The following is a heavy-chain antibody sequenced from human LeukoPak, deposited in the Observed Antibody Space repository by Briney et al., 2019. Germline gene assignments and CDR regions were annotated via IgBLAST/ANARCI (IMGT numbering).Heavy chain of an antibody. V-gene: IGHV4-38-2*01. J-gene: IGHJ5*01. CDR2: IYHSGIT. CDR1: GCSISSGYY. D-gene: IGHD3-10*01. CDR3: ARNMATVVRVDS. Sequence: SETLSLTCAVSGCSISSGYYWGWIRQPPGRGLEWIGSIYHSGITYFKPSLRSRVTISIDTSRNQLSLKVNSVTAADTAVYYCARNMATVVRVDSWGQGTLVIVSS.